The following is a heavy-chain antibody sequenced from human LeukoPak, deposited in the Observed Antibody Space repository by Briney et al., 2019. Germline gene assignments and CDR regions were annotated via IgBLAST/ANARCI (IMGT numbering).Heavy chain of an antibody. J-gene: IGHJ6*02. CDR3: ARGGGSYSGYYYGMDV. CDR2: TYYRSKWYN. CDR1: GDSVSSNSAA. V-gene: IGHV6-1*01. D-gene: IGHD1-26*01. Sequence: SQTLSLTCAISGDSVSSNSAAWNWISQSPSRGLEWLGRTYYRSKWYNDYAVSVKSRITINPDTSKNQFYLQLNSVTPEDTAVYYCARGGGSYSGYYYGMDVWGQGTTVTVSS.